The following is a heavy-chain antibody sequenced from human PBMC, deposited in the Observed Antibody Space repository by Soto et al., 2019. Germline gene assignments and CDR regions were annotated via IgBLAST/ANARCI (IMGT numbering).Heavy chain of an antibody. CDR3: ARDHTSDSSGNYYGYYFDY. CDR2: ISAYNGNT. V-gene: IGHV1-18*01. CDR1: GYTFTSYG. J-gene: IGHJ4*02. Sequence: QVQLVQSGAEVKKPGASVKVSCKASGYTFTSYGISWVRQAPGQGLEWMGWISAYNGNTNYAQKLQGRVTMTTDTSASTDYMELRSLRSDDTAVYYCARDHTSDSSGNYYGYYFDYWGQGTLVTVFS. D-gene: IGHD3-22*01.